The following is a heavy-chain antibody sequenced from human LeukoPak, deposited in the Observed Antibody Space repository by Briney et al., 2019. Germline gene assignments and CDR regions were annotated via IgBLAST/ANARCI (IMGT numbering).Heavy chain of an antibody. D-gene: IGHD6-19*01. CDR1: GFTFDSHA. CDR3: ANNGGVAVAGSFDN. J-gene: IGHJ4*02. Sequence: GGSLRLSCAASGFTFDSHAMTWVRQAPGKGLEWGSTVSASGAGTYFADSVKGRFTISRDNSKNTLYLQMNYLRAEDTAVYYCANNGGVAVAGSFDNWGQGTLVTVSS. CDR2: VSASGAGT. V-gene: IGHV3-23*01.